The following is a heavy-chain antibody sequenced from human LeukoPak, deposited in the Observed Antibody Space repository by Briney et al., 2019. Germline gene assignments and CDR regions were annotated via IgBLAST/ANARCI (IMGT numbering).Heavy chain of an antibody. Sequence: GESLKISCKGSGYSFTSYCIGWVRQMPGKGLEWMGIIYPGDSDTRYSPSFQGQVIISADKSISTAYLQWSSLKASDTAMYYCARRYCSSTSCYAGSDYWGQGTLVTVSS. V-gene: IGHV5-51*01. D-gene: IGHD2-2*01. CDR1: GYSFTSYC. CDR3: ARRYCSSTSCYAGSDY. CDR2: IYPGDSDT. J-gene: IGHJ4*02.